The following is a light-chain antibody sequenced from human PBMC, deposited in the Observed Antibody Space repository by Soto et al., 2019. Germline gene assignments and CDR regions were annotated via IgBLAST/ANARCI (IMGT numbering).Light chain of an antibody. CDR3: YSYAGSNNNV. CDR1: SSDIGDYNY. V-gene: IGLV2-8*01. Sequence: QSVLTQPPSASGSPGRSVTISCTGTSSDIGDYNYVSWYQQHPGRAPKVMIYEVSKRPSGVPDRFSGSKSGNTASLTVSGLQAEDEADYYCYSYAGSNNNVFGTGTKVT. J-gene: IGLJ1*01. CDR2: EVS.